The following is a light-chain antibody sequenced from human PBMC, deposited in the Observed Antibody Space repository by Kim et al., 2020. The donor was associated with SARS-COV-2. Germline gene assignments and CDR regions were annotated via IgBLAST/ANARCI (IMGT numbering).Light chain of an antibody. Sequence: DIQMTQSPSTLSASVGDRVTITCRASQSISSWLAWYQQKPGQAPKLLIYDASSLASGVPSRFSGSGSGTEFTLTISSLQPDDFATYYCQQYNNYPWTFGQGTKVDIK. CDR3: QQYNNYPWT. J-gene: IGKJ1*01. CDR1: QSISSW. CDR2: DAS. V-gene: IGKV1-5*01.